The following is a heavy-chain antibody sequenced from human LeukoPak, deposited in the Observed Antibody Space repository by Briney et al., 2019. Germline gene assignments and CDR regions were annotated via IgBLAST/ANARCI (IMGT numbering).Heavy chain of an antibody. CDR2: INPNSGGT. Sequence: ASVKVSCKASGYTFTGYYMHWVRQAPGQGLEWMGWINPNSGGTNYAQKFQGRVTMTRDTSISTAYMELSRLRSDDTAVYYCARGWERWLQFYGAFDIWAKGQWSPSLQ. J-gene: IGHJ3*02. CDR3: ARGWERWLQFYGAFDI. CDR1: GYTFTGYY. D-gene: IGHD5-24*01. V-gene: IGHV1-2*02.